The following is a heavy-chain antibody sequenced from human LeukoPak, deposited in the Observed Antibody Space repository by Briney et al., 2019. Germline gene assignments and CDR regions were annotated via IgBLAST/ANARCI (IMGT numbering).Heavy chain of an antibody. V-gene: IGHV4-59*01. CDR2: IYYSGST. Sequence: PSETLSLTCTVSGGSISSYYWSWIRQPPGKGLEWTGYIYYSGSTNYNPSLKSRVTISVDTSKNQFSLKLSSVTAADTAVYYCARVAYDILTGYHFDYWGQGTLVTVSS. D-gene: IGHD3-9*01. CDR1: GGSISSYY. J-gene: IGHJ4*02. CDR3: ARVAYDILTGYHFDY.